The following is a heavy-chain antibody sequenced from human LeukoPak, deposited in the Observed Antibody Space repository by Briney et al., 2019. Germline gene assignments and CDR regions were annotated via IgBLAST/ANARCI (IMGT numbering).Heavy chain of an antibody. Sequence: TGGSLRLSCAASGITFRSYGMHWVRQAPGKGLEWVAFIWYDGSNKYYADSVKGRFTISRDNSRNTLFLQMNSLRAEDTAVYYCAREEFDPWGQGTLVTVSS. J-gene: IGHJ5*02. CDR1: GITFRSYG. V-gene: IGHV3-33*01. CDR2: IWYDGSNK. CDR3: AREEFDP.